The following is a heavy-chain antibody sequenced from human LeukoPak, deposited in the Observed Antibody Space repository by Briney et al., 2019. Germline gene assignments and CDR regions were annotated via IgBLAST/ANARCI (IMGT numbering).Heavy chain of an antibody. V-gene: IGHV3-7*01. D-gene: IGHD3-3*01. J-gene: IGHJ6*03. CDR3: VRDQKDYDFWSNDYYYYMGV. CDR2: IKQDGSEK. Sequence: GGSLRLSCAASGFAFSSYWMSWVRQAPGKGLEWVANIKQDGSEKYYVDSVKGRFTISRDNAKNSLYLQMNSLRAEDTAVYYCVRDQKDYDFWSNDYYYYMGVWGKGTTVTVSS. CDR1: GFAFSSYW.